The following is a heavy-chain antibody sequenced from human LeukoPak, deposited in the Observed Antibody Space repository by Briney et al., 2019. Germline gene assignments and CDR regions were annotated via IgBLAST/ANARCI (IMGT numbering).Heavy chain of an antibody. V-gene: IGHV1-2*06. CDR1: GYTFTGYY. J-gene: IGHJ4*02. CDR2: INPNSGGT. Sequence: ASVKVSCKASGYTFTGYYMHWVRQAPGQGLEWMGRINPNSGGTNYAQKFQGRVTMTRDTSISTAYMGLSRLRSDNTAVYYCARADYVWGSYRSKDPYYWGQGTLVTVSS. D-gene: IGHD3-16*02. CDR3: ARADYVWGSYRSKDPYY.